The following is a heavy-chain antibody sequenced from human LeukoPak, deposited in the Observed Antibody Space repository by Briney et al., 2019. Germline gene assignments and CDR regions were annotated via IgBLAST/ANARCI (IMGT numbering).Heavy chain of an antibody. Sequence: SQTLSLTCAVSGGSISSGGYSWSWIRQPPGKGLEWIGYIYHSGSTYYNPSLKSRVTISMDGSKNQFSLKLSSVTAADTAVHYCARGSYSGYDFSFDYWGQGTLVTVSS. CDR3: ARGSYSGYDFSFDY. D-gene: IGHD5-12*01. CDR2: IYHSGST. V-gene: IGHV4-30-2*01. J-gene: IGHJ4*02. CDR1: GGSISSGGYS.